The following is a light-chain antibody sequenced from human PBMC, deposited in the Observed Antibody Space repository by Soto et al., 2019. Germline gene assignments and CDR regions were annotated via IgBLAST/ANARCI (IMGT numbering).Light chain of an antibody. V-gene: IGLV2-14*01. CDR3: SSYTSSSTLV. Sequence: QSALTQPASVSGSPGQSITISCTGTSSDVGGYNYVSWYQQHPGKAPKLMIYDVSNRPSGVSNRFSGSKSGNTASLTISGXXXEDEADYYCSSYTSSSTLVFGGGTKVTVL. J-gene: IGLJ3*02. CDR1: SSDVGGYNY. CDR2: DVS.